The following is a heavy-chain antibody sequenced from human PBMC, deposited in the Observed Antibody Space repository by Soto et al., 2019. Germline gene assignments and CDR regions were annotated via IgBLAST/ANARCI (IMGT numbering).Heavy chain of an antibody. CDR2: IYHTGTT. V-gene: IGHV4-30-4*01. D-gene: IGHD2-2*03. CDR1: GGSISSIDYF. Sequence: PSETLSLTCSVSGGSISSIDYFWSWIRQPPGKGLEWIGFIYHTGTTYYNPSLRSRVTISIDTSKSQFSMKLNSVTAADTAVYYCDRAMDAMQNWLDPWGQGTLVTVSS. CDR3: DRAMDAMQNWLDP. J-gene: IGHJ5*02.